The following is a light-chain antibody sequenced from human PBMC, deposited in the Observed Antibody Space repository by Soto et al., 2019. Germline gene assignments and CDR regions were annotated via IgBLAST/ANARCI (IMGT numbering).Light chain of an antibody. V-gene: IGKV1-9*01. CDR3: QQNYSIPIT. CDR1: QGISSY. J-gene: IGKJ5*01. Sequence: IQFTQSPSSLSASVGDRVTITCRASQGISSYLAWYQQKPGKAPKLLIYAASTLQSGVPSRFSGSGSETDFTLTISSLKTEDFATYYCQQNYSIPITVGQGTRREIK. CDR2: AAS.